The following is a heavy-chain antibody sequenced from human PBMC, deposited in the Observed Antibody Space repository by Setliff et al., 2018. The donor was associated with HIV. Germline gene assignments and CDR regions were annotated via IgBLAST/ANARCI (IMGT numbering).Heavy chain of an antibody. CDR3: ARDSGGYNYGFAVGSFDY. Sequence: LTCTVSSDSIRFYYWTWIRQPPGKGLEWIGNIYYTGSTNYNPSLKSRITISIDTSKSQFSLKLTSVAAADTAVYYCARDSGGYNYGFAVGSFDYWGQGALVTVSS. V-gene: IGHV4-59*01. CDR2: IYYTGST. D-gene: IGHD5-18*01. J-gene: IGHJ4*02. CDR1: SDSIRFYY.